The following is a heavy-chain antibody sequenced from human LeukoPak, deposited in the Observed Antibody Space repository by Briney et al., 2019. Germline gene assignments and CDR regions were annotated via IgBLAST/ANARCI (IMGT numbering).Heavy chain of an antibody. CDR2: ISGSGGST. V-gene: IGHV3-23*01. CDR1: GFTFSSYA. CDR3: AKSGYYDSSGYSDY. Sequence: GGSLRLSCAASGFTFSSYAMSWVRQAPGRGLEWVSAISGSGGSTYYADSVKGRFTISRDNSKNTLYLQMNSLRAEDTAVYYCAKSGYYDSSGYSDYWGQGTLVTVSS. J-gene: IGHJ4*02. D-gene: IGHD3-22*01.